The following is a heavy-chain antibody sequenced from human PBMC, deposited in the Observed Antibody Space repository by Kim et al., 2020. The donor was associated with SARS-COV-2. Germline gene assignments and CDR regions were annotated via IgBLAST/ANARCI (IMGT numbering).Heavy chain of an antibody. V-gene: IGHV3-33*01. CDR3: ARDLAIHDYGDTGPDY. Sequence: GGSLRRSCAASGFTFSSYGMHWVRQAPGKGLEWVAVIWYDGSNKYYADSVKGRFTISRDNSKNTLYLQMNSLRAEDTAVYYCARDLAIHDYGDTGPDYWGQGTLVTVSS. D-gene: IGHD4-17*01. J-gene: IGHJ4*02. CDR2: IWYDGSNK. CDR1: GFTFSSYG.